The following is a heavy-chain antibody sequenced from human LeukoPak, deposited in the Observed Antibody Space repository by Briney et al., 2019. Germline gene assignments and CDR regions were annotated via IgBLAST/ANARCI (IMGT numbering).Heavy chain of an antibody. CDR3: ARVLIATNWFDP. D-gene: IGHD5-24*01. CDR2: INSDGSST. J-gene: IGHJ5*02. V-gene: IGHV3-74*01. Sequence: GGSLRPSCAASGFTFSSYWMHWVRQAPGKGLVWVSRINSDGSSTSYADSVKGRFTISRDNAKNTLYLQMNSLRAEDTAVYYCARVLIATNWFDPWGQGTLVTVSS. CDR1: GFTFSSYW.